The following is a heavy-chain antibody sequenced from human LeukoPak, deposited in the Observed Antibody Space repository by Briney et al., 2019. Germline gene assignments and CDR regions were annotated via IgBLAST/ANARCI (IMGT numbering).Heavy chain of an antibody. V-gene: IGHV3-49*04. CDR2: IRSKVYGGTA. D-gene: IGHD5-18*01. J-gene: IGHJ4*02. Sequence: GGSLRPSCTASGFTFGDYAMTWVRQAPGKGLEWVGFIRSKVYGGTAEYAASVKGRFTISRDDSESIAYLQMNTLKTEDTAVYYCIRGGYSYGVWGQGTLVTVSS. CDR3: IRGGYSYGV. CDR1: GFTFGDYA.